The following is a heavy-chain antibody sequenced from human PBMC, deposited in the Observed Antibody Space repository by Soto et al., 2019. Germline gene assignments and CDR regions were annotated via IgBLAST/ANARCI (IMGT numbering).Heavy chain of an antibody. CDR3: ASSRSGYYVIDY. D-gene: IGHD3-22*01. Sequence: LRLSCAASGFTFSSYDMHWVRQATGKGLEWVSAIGTAGDTYYPGSVKGRFTISRENAKNSLYLQMNSLRAGDTAVYYCASSRSGYYVIDYWGQGTLVTVSS. J-gene: IGHJ4*02. CDR1: GFTFSSYD. CDR2: IGTAGDT. V-gene: IGHV3-13*01.